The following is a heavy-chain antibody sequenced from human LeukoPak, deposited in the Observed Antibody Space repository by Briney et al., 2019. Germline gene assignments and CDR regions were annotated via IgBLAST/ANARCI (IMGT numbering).Heavy chain of an antibody. CDR2: IYHSGGT. Sequence: SQTLSLTCTVSGGSISSGGYYWSWIRQPPGKGLEWIGHIYHSGGTYYNPSLKSRVTISVDRSKNQFSLKLSSVTAADTAVYYCARALYDSSGYYYDYWGQGTLVTVSS. CDR3: ARALYDSSGYYYDY. CDR1: GGSISSGGYY. V-gene: IGHV4-30-2*01. D-gene: IGHD3-22*01. J-gene: IGHJ4*02.